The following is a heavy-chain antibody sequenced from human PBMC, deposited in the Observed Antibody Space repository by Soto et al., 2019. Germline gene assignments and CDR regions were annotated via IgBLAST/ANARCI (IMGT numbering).Heavy chain of an antibody. J-gene: IGHJ6*03. CDR3: ARAVLDIVVVPADYYYYMDV. V-gene: IGHV4-39*07. CDR2: IYYSGST. CDR1: GGSISSSSYY. D-gene: IGHD2-2*03. Sequence: SETLSLTCTVSGGSISSSSYYWGWIRQPPGKGLEWIGSIYYSGSTYYNPSLKSQVTISVDTSKNQFSLKLSSVTAADTAVYYCARAVLDIVVVPADYYYYMDVWGKGTTVTVSS.